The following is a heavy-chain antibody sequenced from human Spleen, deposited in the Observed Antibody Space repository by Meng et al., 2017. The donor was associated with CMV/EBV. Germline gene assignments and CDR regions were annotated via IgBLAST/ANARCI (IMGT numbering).Heavy chain of an antibody. V-gene: IGHV1-69*10. CDR1: TVCGYA. Sequence: TVCGYAISCVRQAPGQGLEWMGGIIPILSIANYAQKFQGRVTITADKSTSTAYMELSSLRSEDTAVYYWARLWDCSSTSCRRWYFDLWGRGTLVTVSS. CDR3: ARLWDCSSTSCRRWYFDL. J-gene: IGHJ2*01. CDR2: IIPILSIA. D-gene: IGHD2-2*01.